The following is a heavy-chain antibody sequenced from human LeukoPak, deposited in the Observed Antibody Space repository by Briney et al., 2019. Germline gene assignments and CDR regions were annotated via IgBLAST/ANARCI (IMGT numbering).Heavy chain of an antibody. CDR2: ISSSSTI. D-gene: IGHD3-10*01. CDR3: ARSGEFLAMPSDI. Sequence: GGSLRLSCAASGFTFSSYSMNWVRQAPGKGLEWVSYISSSSTIYYADSVKGRFTISRDNAKNSLYLQMNSLRADDTAVYYCARSGEFLAMPSDIWGQGTTVTVSS. CDR1: GFTFSSYS. J-gene: IGHJ3*02. V-gene: IGHV3-48*01.